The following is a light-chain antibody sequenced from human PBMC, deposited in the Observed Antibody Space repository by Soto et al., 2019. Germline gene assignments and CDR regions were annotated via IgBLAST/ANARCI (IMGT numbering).Light chain of an antibody. J-gene: IGKJ1*01. CDR1: QSVSSFY. Sequence: EIVLTQSPGTLSLSPGERATLSCRASQSVSSFYLAWYQQKPGQAPRLLIYDASSRATGIPDRFSGSGSGTDFTLTISRLEPEDFAVYYCQQYGSSRTFGLGTNVDIK. V-gene: IGKV3-20*01. CDR3: QQYGSSRT. CDR2: DAS.